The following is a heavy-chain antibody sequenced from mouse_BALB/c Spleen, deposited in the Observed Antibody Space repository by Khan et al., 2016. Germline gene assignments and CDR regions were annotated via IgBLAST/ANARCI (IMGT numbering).Heavy chain of an antibody. CDR1: GYTFSDYE. Sequence: QVQLQQSGAELVRPGASVTLSCKASGYTFSDYEMHWVKQTPVHGLQWIGSIDPETGGTAYNQKFKGQATLTAGRSSSPSYMELRSLPSEDSAVEYCTRKGVCDGNDDFDSWGQGTTLTVAS. CDR3: TRKGVCDGNDDFDS. J-gene: IGHJ2*01. V-gene: IGHV1-15*01. CDR2: IDPETGGT. D-gene: IGHD2-2*01.